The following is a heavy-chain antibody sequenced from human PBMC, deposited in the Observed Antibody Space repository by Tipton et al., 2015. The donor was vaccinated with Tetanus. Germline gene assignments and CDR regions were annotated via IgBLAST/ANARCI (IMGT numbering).Heavy chain of an antibody. J-gene: IGHJ1*01. V-gene: IGHV3-9*01. CDR3: AKDVNWNLRYFQH. D-gene: IGHD1-1*01. CDR2: ITWNSGNF. Sequence: SLRLSCAASGFSLSDYAINWVRQAPGKGLEWVSGITWNSGNFAYADSVKGRLTISRDNAKSSLYLQMNSLRAEDTAVYYCAKDVNWNLRYFQHWGQGTVVTVSS. CDR1: GFSLSDYA.